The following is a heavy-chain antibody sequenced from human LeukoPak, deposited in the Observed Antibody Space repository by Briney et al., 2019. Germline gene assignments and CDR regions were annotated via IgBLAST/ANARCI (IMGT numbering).Heavy chain of an antibody. Sequence: SETLSLTCAVYGGSFSGYYWSWIRQPPGKGLEWIGEINHSGSTNYNPSLKSRVTISVDTSKNQFSLKLSSVTAADTAVYYCARGRSRNSSGYLSSGSGLPRNNWFDPWGQGTLVNVSS. CDR1: GGSFSGYY. V-gene: IGHV4-34*01. D-gene: IGHD3-22*01. CDR2: INHSGST. J-gene: IGHJ5*02. CDR3: ARGRSRNSSGYLSSGSGLPRNNWFDP.